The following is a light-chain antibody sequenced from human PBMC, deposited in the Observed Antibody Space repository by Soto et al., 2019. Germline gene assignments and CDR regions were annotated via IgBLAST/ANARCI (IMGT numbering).Light chain of an antibody. CDR1: QSISSW. J-gene: IGKJ1*01. CDR3: QQYNSYSWT. CDR2: DAS. V-gene: IGKV1-5*01. Sequence: TQSPGTLSASVGDRVTITCRASQSISSWLAWYQQKPGKAPKLLIYDASSLESGVPSRFSGSGSGTEFTLTISSLQPDDFATYYCQQYNSYSWTFGQGTKV.